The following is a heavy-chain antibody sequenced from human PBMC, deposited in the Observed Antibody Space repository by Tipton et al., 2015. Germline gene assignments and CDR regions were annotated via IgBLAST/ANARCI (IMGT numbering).Heavy chain of an antibody. V-gene: IGHV4-39*07. CDR3: ARDLEHGMDV. CDR2: LYFSGST. Sequence: TLSLTCTVSGGSISSSSYYWAWIRRPPGKGLEWIGSLYFSGSTYYNPSLKSRVTISIDRFKNQFSLTLNSVAAADTAVYYCARDLEHGMDVWGHGTTVTVSS. CDR1: GGSISSSSYY. D-gene: IGHD5-24*01. J-gene: IGHJ6*02.